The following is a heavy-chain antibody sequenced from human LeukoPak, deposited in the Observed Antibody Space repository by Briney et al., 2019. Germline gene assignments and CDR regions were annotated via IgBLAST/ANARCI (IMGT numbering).Heavy chain of an antibody. CDR1: GGSISRYY. Sequence: SETLSLTRTVSGGSISRYYWSWIRQPPGKGLEWIGYLYYSWSTNYNPSLKSRATISVDTSKNQFPLKLSSVTAADTAVYYCARDIGNHFGGLDHYYYDYWGPGTLVTVSS. J-gene: IGHJ4*02. CDR3: ARDIGNHFGGLDHYYYDY. D-gene: IGHD2-15*01. V-gene: IGHV4-59*01. CDR2: LYYSWST.